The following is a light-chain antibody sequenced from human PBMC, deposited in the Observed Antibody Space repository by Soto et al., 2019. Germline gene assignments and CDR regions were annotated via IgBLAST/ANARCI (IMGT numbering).Light chain of an antibody. V-gene: IGLV1-44*01. J-gene: IGLJ1*01. Sequence: QSALTQPPSASGTPGQRVTISCSGSSSNIGSNYVYWYQHVPTTAPKLLIYTNTQRPSGVPDRFSGSKSGTSASLAISGLQSEDEADYYCASWDDSLNGPVFGTGTKVTVL. CDR1: SSNIGSNY. CDR3: ASWDDSLNGPV. CDR2: TNT.